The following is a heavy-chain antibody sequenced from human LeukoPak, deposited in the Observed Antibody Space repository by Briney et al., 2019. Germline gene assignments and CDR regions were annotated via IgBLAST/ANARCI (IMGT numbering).Heavy chain of an antibody. V-gene: IGHV3-30-3*01. J-gene: IGHJ4*02. CDR3: ARDQGYSSSSLDY. CDR2: ISYDGSNK. Sequence: PGGSLRLSCAASGFTFSSYAMHWVRQAPGKGLEWVAVISYDGSNKYYADSVKGRFTISRDNAKNSLYLQMNSLRAEDTAVYYCARDQGYSSSSLDYWGQGTLVTVSS. D-gene: IGHD6-6*01. CDR1: GFTFSSYA.